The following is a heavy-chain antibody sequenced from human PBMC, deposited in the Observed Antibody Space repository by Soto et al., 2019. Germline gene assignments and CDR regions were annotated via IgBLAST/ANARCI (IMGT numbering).Heavy chain of an antibody. CDR2: IYYSGST. V-gene: IGHV4-31*03. J-gene: IGHJ6*03. CDR3: ALFVGWENYYMDV. D-gene: IGHD6-19*01. CDR1: GGSISSGGYY. Sequence: QVQLQESGPGLVKPSQTLSLTCTVSGGSISSGGYYWSWIRQHPGKGLEWIGYIYYSGSTYYTPSLKSRVTISVDTSKNQFSLKLSSVTAADTAVYYCALFVGWENYYMDVWGKGTTVTVSS.